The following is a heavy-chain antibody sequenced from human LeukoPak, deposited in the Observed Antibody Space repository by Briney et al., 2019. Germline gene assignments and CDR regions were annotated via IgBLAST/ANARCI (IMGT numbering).Heavy chain of an antibody. D-gene: IGHD2-21*02. CDR3: VMGFRFNGLVTGLEY. CDR1: NYPFSSYG. J-gene: IGHJ4*02. V-gene: IGHV1-18*01. CDR2: VSAYSGHT. Sequence: ASVKVSCKASNYPFSSYGFNWMRQAPGQGLEWLGWVSAYSGHTNYAPKLQGRVRMTIDTTTSTAYMDLRSLTFHDTAVYYCVMGFRFNGLVTGLEYWGQGNLVTVSS.